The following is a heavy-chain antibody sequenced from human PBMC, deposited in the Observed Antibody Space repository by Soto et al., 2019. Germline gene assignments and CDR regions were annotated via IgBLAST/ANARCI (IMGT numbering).Heavy chain of an antibody. V-gene: IGHV4-39*02. Sequence: SETLSLTCTVSGGSISSSTCYWGWIRQPPGKGLEWIGSIYFRGSTSYNPSPKSRVTVSVATSKKQFSLKLTSVTAADTAVYYCAREILTGYYPAGWFDPWGQGTLVTVSS. CDR3: AREILTGYYPAGWFDP. CDR2: IYFRGST. J-gene: IGHJ5*02. D-gene: IGHD3-9*01. CDR1: GGSISSSTCY.